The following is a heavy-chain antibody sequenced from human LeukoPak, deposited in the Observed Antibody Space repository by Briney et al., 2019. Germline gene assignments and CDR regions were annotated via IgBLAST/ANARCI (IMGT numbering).Heavy chain of an antibody. Sequence: GASVKVSCKASGYPFNNYDINWVRQATGQGLEWTGWMNPHSGKTGYAQNFQGRVTMTRDTSISTAYMELSSLRSEDTAVYYCARLSSHYGDYKVDPWGQGTLVTVSS. CDR2: MNPHSGKT. CDR1: GYPFNNYD. D-gene: IGHD4-17*01. J-gene: IGHJ5*02. CDR3: ARLSSHYGDYKVDP. V-gene: IGHV1-8*01.